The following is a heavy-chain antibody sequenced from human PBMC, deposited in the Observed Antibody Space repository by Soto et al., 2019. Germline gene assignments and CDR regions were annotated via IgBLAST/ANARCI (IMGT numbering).Heavy chain of an antibody. CDR2: TYYRSNWNF. Sequence: QVQLQQSGPGLVKPSQTLSLTCAISWGSVSSNTATWNWVRQSPSRRLEWLGRTYYRSNWNFDYALSVKSRITINPDTSKNQFSLQLNSLPPEDTAVYYCAGELDIHHGLGYWGPGTAVTVSS. D-gene: IGHD3-3*02. CDR1: WGSVSSNTAT. CDR3: AGELDIHHGLGY. J-gene: IGHJ4*02. V-gene: IGHV6-1*01.